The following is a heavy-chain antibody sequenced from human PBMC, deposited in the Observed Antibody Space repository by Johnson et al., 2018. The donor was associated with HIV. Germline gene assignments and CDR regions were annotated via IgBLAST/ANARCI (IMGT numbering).Heavy chain of an antibody. CDR2: ISYDGGDK. V-gene: IGHV3-30*18. D-gene: IGHD5-12*01. J-gene: IGHJ2*01. Sequence: VQVVESGGGLVQPGRSLRLSCAASGFTFSSYAMHWVRQAPGKGLEWVAVISYDGGDKYYVDSVKGRFTISRDNSKNTLYLQMNSLRAEDTAMYYCAKSESGFPSASFLW. CDR3: AKSESGFPSASFL. CDR1: GFTFSSYA.